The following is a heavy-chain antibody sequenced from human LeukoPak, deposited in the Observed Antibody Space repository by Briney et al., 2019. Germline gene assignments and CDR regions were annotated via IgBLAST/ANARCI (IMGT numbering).Heavy chain of an antibody. Sequence: GGSLRLSCAASGFTLRSYAMSWVRQAPEKGLEWVSAISGSGGSTYYADSVKGRFTISRDNSKNTLYLQMNSLRAEDTAVYYCATRDYSTSPGYWGQGALVTVSS. D-gene: IGHD6-6*01. CDR1: GFTLRSYA. CDR2: ISGSGGST. V-gene: IGHV3-23*01. J-gene: IGHJ4*02. CDR3: ATRDYSTSPGY.